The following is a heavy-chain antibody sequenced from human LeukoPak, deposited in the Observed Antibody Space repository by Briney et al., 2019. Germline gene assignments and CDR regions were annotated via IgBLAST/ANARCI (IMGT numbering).Heavy chain of an antibody. CDR1: GGSISSYY. V-gene: IGHV4-59*08. D-gene: IGHD4-17*01. J-gene: IGHJ4*02. CDR3: ARAGYGDSDFDY. CDR2: IYYSGTT. Sequence: SETLSLTCTVSGGSISSYYWSWIRQPPGKGLEWIGYIYYSGTTYYNPSLQSRVTISIDTSKNQFSLKLNSVTAADTAVYYCARAGYGDSDFDYWGQGTLVTVSS.